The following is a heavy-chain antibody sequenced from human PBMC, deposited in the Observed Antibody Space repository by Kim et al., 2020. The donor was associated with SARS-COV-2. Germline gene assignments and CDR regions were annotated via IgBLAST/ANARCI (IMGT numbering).Heavy chain of an antibody. J-gene: IGHJ3*02. CDR3: GRGEKGYCSSTTCSDAFDI. D-gene: IGHD2-2*01. Sequence: ASVKVSCKASGFTFTNYVIHWVRQAPGQRLEWMGWINAGNGNTKYSQKFQCRVTITRDSSASAAYMELSSLRSEDTAIYYCGRGEKGYCSSTTCSDAFDIWCQGTMVTVSS. CDR1: GFTFTNYV. V-gene: IGHV1-3*01. CDR2: INAGNGNT.